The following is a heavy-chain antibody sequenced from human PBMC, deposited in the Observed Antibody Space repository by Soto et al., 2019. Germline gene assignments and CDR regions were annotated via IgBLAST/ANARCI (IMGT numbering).Heavy chain of an antibody. V-gene: IGHV5-51*01. D-gene: IGHD2-15*01. CDR2: IYPGDSDT. Sequence: GESLKISCKGSGYSFTSYWIGWVRQMPGKGLEWMGIIYPGDSDTRYSPSFQGQVTISADKSISTAYLQWSSLKASDTAMYYCARVGYCSGGSCQDDAFDIWGQGTLVTVS. J-gene: IGHJ3*02. CDR3: ARVGYCSGGSCQDDAFDI. CDR1: GYSFTSYW.